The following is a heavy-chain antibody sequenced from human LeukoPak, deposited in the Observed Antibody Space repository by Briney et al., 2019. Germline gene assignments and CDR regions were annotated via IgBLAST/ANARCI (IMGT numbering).Heavy chain of an antibody. CDR3: ARGYSGYEYWFDP. J-gene: IGHJ5*02. CDR2: IYTSGST. D-gene: IGHD5-12*01. CDR1: GGSISSGSYY. Sequence: PSETLSLTCAVSGGSISSGSYYWSWIRQPAGKGLEWIGRIYTSGSTNYNPSFKSRVTISVDTSKNQFSLKLSSVTAADTAVYYCARGYSGYEYWFDPWGQGTLVTVSS. V-gene: IGHV4-61*02.